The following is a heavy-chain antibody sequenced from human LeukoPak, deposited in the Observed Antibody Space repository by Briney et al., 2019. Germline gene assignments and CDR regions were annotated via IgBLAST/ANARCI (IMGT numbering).Heavy chain of an antibody. CDR3: ARAAIYYYYMHV. J-gene: IGHJ6*03. V-gene: IGHV1-18*01. Sequence: GASVKVSCRASSYSFTRYGINWVRQAPGQGLGWMGWISGYNGDRNYAQKLQDRVTMTTDTSTSTAYMELRGLRSDDTAVYYCARAAIYYYYMHVWGKGTTLTVPS. D-gene: IGHD2-21*01. CDR1: SYSFTRYG. CDR2: ISGYNGDR.